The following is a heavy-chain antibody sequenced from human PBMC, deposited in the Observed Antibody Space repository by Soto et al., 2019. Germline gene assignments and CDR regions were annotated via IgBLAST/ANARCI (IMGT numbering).Heavy chain of an antibody. CDR2: MKPNSGNT. D-gene: IGHD2-2*01. CDR3: AMPASLLLKRLGGSRDYGMDV. CDR1: GYTFTSYD. Sequence: QVQLVQSGAEVKKPGASVKVSFKAYGYTFTSYDINWVRRASGRGLEWMGSMKPNSGNTGYAQKFQGRVTMTRNTSISTAYMELSSLRSEDTAVYYCAMPASLLLKRLGGSRDYGMDVWGQGTTVTVSS. V-gene: IGHV1-8*01. J-gene: IGHJ6*02.